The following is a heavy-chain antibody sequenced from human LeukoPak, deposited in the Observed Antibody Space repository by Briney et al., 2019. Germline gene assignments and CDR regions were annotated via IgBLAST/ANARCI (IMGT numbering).Heavy chain of an antibody. CDR1: GFTFSSYS. Sequence: NPGGSLRLSCAASGFTFSSYSMNWVRQAPGKGLEWVSSISSSSSYIYYADSVEGRFTISRDNAKNSLYLQMNSLRAEDTAVYYCARDLTAYPHANIWGQGTMVTVSS. J-gene: IGHJ3*02. CDR2: ISSSSSYI. D-gene: IGHD2-21*02. V-gene: IGHV3-21*01. CDR3: ARDLTAYPHANI.